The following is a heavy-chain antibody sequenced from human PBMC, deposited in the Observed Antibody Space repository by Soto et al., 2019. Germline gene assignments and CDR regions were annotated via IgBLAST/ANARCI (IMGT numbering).Heavy chain of an antibody. D-gene: IGHD5-18*01. V-gene: IGHV1-8*01. CDR3: AREARRGYSCGHAYTWFDP. Sequence: QVQLVQSGAEVKKPGASVKVSCKASGYTFTTYHINWVRQATGQGLEWMGWMNPNTGNTGYARKVQGRVTMTRETSIGTAYVELSSVRSEDAAVYFWAREARRGYSCGHAYTWFDPWGQGTLVSVSS. CDR2: MNPNTGNT. CDR1: GYTFTTYH. J-gene: IGHJ5*02.